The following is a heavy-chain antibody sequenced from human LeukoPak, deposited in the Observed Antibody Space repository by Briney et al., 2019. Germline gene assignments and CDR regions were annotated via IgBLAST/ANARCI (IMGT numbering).Heavy chain of an antibody. Sequence: SETLSLTCAVYGGSFSGYYWSWIRQPPGKGLEWIGEINHSGSTNYNPSLKSRVTISVDTSKNQFSLKLSSVTAAATAVYYCARHRRYCSGGSCYPSWFDPWGQGTLVTVSS. CDR1: GGSFSGYY. CDR3: ARHRRYCSGGSCYPSWFDP. J-gene: IGHJ5*02. V-gene: IGHV4-34*01. CDR2: INHSGST. D-gene: IGHD2-15*01.